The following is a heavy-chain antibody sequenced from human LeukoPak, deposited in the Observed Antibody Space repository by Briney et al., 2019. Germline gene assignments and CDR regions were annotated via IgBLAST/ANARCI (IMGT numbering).Heavy chain of an antibody. CDR1: GFTFSSYA. V-gene: IGHV3-30*14. J-gene: IGHJ4*02. CDR3: ASIYAGYSSGLKDY. D-gene: IGHD6-19*01. Sequence: GGSLRLSCAASGFTFSSYAMHWVRQAPGKGLEWVAVISYDGSNKYYADSVKGRFTISRDNSKNTLYLQMNSLRAEDTAVYYCASIYAGYSSGLKDYWGQGTLVTVSS. CDR2: ISYDGSNK.